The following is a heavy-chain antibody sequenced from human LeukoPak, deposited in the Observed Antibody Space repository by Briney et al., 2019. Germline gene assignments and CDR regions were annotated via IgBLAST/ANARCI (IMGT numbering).Heavy chain of an antibody. V-gene: IGHV1-69*04. CDR1: GGTFSSYA. CDR2: IIPILGIA. J-gene: IGHJ5*02. Sequence: ASAKVSCKASGGTFSSYAISWVRQAPGQGLEWMGRIIPILGIANYAQKFQGRVTITADKSTSTAYMELSSLRSEDTAVYYCASSVGSGRPSVYNWFDPWGQGTLVTVSS. CDR3: ASSVGSGRPSVYNWFDP. D-gene: IGHD3-10*01.